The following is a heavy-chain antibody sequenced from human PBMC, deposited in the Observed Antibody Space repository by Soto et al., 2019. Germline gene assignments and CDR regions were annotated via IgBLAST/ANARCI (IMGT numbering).Heavy chain of an antibody. CDR1: GGSFSGYY. Sequence: SETLSLTCAVYGGSFSGYYWSWIRQPPGKGLEWIGEINHSGSTNYNPSLKSRVTISVDTSKNQFSLKLSSVTAADTAVYYCARASNDYYDSSGYYRAFDYWGQGTLVTSPQ. CDR3: ARASNDYYDSSGYYRAFDY. D-gene: IGHD3-22*01. J-gene: IGHJ4*02. CDR2: INHSGST. V-gene: IGHV4-34*01.